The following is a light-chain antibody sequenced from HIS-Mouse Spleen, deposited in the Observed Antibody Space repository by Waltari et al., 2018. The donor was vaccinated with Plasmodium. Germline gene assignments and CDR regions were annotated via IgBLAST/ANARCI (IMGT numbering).Light chain of an antibody. J-gene: IGKJ3*01. CDR2: GAS. CDR1: QSVSSN. V-gene: IGKV3-15*01. CDR3: QQYNNWSFT. Sequence: EIVMTQSPATLSVSPGARATLSCRASQSVSSNLAWYQQKPGQAPRLLIYGASTRASGIPARFSGSGSVTEFTLTISSLQSEDFAVYYCQQYNNWSFTFGPGTKVDIK.